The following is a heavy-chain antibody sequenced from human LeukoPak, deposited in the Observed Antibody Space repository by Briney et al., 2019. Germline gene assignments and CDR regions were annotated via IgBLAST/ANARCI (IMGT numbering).Heavy chain of an antibody. V-gene: IGHV3-23*01. J-gene: IGHJ6*03. D-gene: IGHD5-18*01. Sequence: PGGSLRLSCAASEFTFSSYAMSWVRQAPGKGLQWVSAISYSGGSTYYADSVKGRFTISRDNSKNTLYLQMNSLRAEDTAVYYCAKDHSYGTRGYYYMDVWGKGTTVTVSS. CDR2: ISYSGGST. CDR1: EFTFSSYA. CDR3: AKDHSYGTRGYYYMDV.